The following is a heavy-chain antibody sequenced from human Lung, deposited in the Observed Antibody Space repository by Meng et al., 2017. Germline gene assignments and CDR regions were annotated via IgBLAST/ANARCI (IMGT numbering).Heavy chain of an antibody. CDR1: GGSISSRNW. CDR2: IYHSGRT. V-gene: IGHV4-4*02. Sequence: QVQLQGAGPGLVKPSGTLSVSCAVCGGSISSRNWWSWVRQSPGKGLEWIGEIYHSGRTNYNPSLESRVTISLDKSQNHFSLKVKSVTAADTAVYYCVRGGQDQAYYDFWSGPFDPWGQGTLVTVSS. J-gene: IGHJ5*02. D-gene: IGHD3-3*01. CDR3: VRGGQDQAYYDFWSGPFDP.